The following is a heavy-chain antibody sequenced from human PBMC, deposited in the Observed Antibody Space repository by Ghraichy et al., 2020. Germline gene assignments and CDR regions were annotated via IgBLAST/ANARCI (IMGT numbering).Heavy chain of an antibody. V-gene: IGHV4-30-2*01. Sequence: SETLSLTCAVSGGSINIATYSWSWIRQPPGKGLEWIGYIYSSGSTYYNSSLKGRVTISADGSKNQISLKLSSVTAADTAVYYCARAPYNDDGFYDDGFDTWGQGTKVTVSS. CDR3: ARAPYNDDGFYDDGFDT. D-gene: IGHD3-22*01. J-gene: IGHJ3*01. CDR1: GGSINIATYS. CDR2: IYSSGST.